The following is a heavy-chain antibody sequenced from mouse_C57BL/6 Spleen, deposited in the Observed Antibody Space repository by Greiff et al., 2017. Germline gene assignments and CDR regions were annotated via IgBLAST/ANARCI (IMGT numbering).Heavy chain of an antibody. CDR3: ARPSYYSNYSYYFDY. Sequence: QVQLKESGAELARPGASVKLSCKASGYTFTSYGISWVKQRTGQGLEWIGEIYPRSGNTYYNEKFKGKATLTADKSSSTAYMELRSLTSEDSAVYFCARPSYYSNYSYYFDYWGQGTTLTVSS. D-gene: IGHD2-5*01. CDR1: GYTFTSYG. CDR2: IYPRSGNT. J-gene: IGHJ2*01. V-gene: IGHV1-81*01.